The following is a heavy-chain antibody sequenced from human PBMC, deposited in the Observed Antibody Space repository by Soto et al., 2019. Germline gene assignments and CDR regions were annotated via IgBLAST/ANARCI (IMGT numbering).Heavy chain of an antibody. Sequence: GASVKVSCKASGYTFTSYYMHWVRQAPGQGLEWMGIINPSGGSTSYAQKFQGRVTMTRDTPTSTVYMELSSLRSEDTAVYYCARGASYRQYYYYGMDVWGQGTTVTVSS. CDR2: INPSGGST. CDR1: GYTFTSYY. V-gene: IGHV1-46*01. CDR3: ARGASYRQYYYYGMDV. J-gene: IGHJ6*02. D-gene: IGHD1-26*01.